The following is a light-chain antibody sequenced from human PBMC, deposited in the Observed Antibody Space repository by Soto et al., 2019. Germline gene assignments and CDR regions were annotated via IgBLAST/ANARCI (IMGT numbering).Light chain of an antibody. V-gene: IGKV3-20*01. CDR3: QQYGSSPWT. Sequence: EIVLTQSPGSLSLSPGERATLSFRASQSVSSSYLAWCQQRPGQAPRLLIYGASTRAAGIPDRFSGSGSGTDFSLTISRLEPEDFAVYYCQQYGSSPWTFGQGTKVDIK. CDR2: GAS. J-gene: IGKJ1*01. CDR1: QSVSSSY.